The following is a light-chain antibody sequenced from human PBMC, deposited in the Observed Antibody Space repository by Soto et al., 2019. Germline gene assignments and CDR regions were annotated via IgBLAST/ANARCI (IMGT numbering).Light chain of an antibody. CDR3: QQSSSTPQT. CDR2: VAS. Sequence: IQFTQSPSFLSASVGDRVTITCRARQGINVASTLQSGVPSRFSGSGSGTDFTLAISSLQPEDFATYYCQQSSSTPQTFGGGTKVDIK. CDR1: QGIN. J-gene: IGKJ4*01. V-gene: IGKV1-39*01.